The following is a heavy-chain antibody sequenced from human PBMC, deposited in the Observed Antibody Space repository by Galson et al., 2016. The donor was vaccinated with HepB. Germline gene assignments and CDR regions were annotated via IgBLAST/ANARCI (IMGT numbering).Heavy chain of an antibody. CDR1: GYTFINHD. D-gene: IGHD1-1*01. Sequence: SVKVSCKASGYTFINHDINWVRQATGQGPEWMGWMNPKSGSRGFAQGFQGRITVTANTSISTVYMELSSLKSEDTAVYYCARGWGPGTTWEGWFDPWGQGTLVTVSS. V-gene: IGHV1-8*01. J-gene: IGHJ5*02. CDR2: MNPKSGSR. CDR3: ARGWGPGTTWEGWFDP.